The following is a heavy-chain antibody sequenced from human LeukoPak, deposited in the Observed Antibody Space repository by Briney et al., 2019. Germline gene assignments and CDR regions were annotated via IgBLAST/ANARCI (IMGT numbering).Heavy chain of an antibody. Sequence: GGSLRLSCAASGFTFSSYAMSWVRQAPGKGLEWVSAISGSGGSTYYADSVKGRFTISRDNSKNTLYLQMNSLRAEDTAVYYCAKTDRAKEVSTYYFDYWGQGTLVTVSS. J-gene: IGHJ4*02. CDR3: AKTDRAKEVSTYYFDY. CDR1: GFTFSSYA. D-gene: IGHD2-15*01. V-gene: IGHV3-23*01. CDR2: ISGSGGST.